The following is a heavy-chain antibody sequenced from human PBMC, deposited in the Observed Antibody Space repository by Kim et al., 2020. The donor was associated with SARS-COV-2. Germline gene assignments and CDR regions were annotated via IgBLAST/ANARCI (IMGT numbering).Heavy chain of an antibody. CDR1: GGSFSGYY. D-gene: IGHD6-19*01. Sequence: SETLSLTCAVYGGSFSGYYWSWIRQPPGKGLEWIGEINHSGSTNYNPSLKSRVTISVDTSKNQFSLKLSSVTAADTAVYYCARHFSSGWDVGRSATQYSFDYWGQGTLVTVSS. CDR3: ARHFSSGWDVGRSATQYSFDY. J-gene: IGHJ4*02. V-gene: IGHV4-34*01. CDR2: INHSGST.